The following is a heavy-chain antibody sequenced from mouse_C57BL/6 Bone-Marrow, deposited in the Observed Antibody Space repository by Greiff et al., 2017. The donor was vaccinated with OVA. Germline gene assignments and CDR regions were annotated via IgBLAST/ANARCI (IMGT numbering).Heavy chain of an antibody. V-gene: IGHV14-3*01. D-gene: IGHD1-1*01. CDR1: GFNIKNTY. Sequence: EVQLKESVAELVRPGASVKLSCTASGFNIKNTYMHWVKQRPEQGLEWIGRIDPANGNTKYAPKFQGKATITADTSSNTAYLQLSSLTSEDTAIYYCVRDYYGSSSYFDYWGQGTTLTVSS. CDR3: VRDYYGSSSYFDY. J-gene: IGHJ2*01. CDR2: IDPANGNT.